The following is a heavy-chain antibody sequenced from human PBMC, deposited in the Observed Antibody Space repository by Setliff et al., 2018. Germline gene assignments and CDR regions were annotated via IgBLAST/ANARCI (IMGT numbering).Heavy chain of an antibody. CDR2: IYYSGST. CDR1: GGSISSSSYY. CDR3: ASVVEDYYDSSGYFLPSYYVDY. D-gene: IGHD3-22*01. V-gene: IGHV4-39*07. J-gene: IGHJ4*02. Sequence: LSLTCTVSGGSISSSSYYWGWIRQPPGKGLEWIGSIYYSGSTYYNPSLKSRVTISVDTPKNQFSLKLSSVTAADTAVYYCASVVEDYYDSSGYFLPSYYVDYWGQGTLVTV.